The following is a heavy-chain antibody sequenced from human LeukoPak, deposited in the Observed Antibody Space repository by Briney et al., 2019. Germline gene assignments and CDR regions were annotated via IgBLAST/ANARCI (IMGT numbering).Heavy chain of an antibody. CDR2: INPNSGGT. V-gene: IGHV1-2*02. D-gene: IGHD1-26*01. Sequence: GASVKVSCKAPGYTFTGYYMHWVRQAPGQGLEWMGWINPNSGGTNYAQKFQGRVTMTRDTSISTAYMELSRLRSDDTAVYYCARVSGSYSPPDYWGQGTLVTVSS. J-gene: IGHJ4*02. CDR3: ARVSGSYSPPDY. CDR1: GYTFTGYY.